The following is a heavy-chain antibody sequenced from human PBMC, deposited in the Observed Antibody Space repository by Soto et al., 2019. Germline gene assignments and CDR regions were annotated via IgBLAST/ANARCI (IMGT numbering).Heavy chain of an antibody. D-gene: IGHD6-13*01. CDR2: IFPNDEK. J-gene: IGHJ4*02. CDR3: ARIRGLVAGLRFFDY. V-gene: IGHV2-26*01. CDR1: GFSLTTVRMG. Sequence: QVTLKESGPVLVKSTETLTLTCTVSGFSLTTVRMGVSWIRQPPGKALECLAHIFPNDEKSYSTSLKSRLTISKDTSKSPVVLTMTNMDPVDTATYYCARIRGLVAGLRFFDYWGQGTLVTVSS.